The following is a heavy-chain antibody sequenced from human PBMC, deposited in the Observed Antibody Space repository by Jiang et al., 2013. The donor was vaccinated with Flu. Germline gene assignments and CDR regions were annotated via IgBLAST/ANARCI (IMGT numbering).Heavy chain of an antibody. CDR1: GFTFSDXS. CDR2: ITSTSDYI. CDR3: ARFFCTGGSCYSPAYYYYGMDV. Sequence: LSCAASGFTFSDXSMNWVRQAPGKGLEWVSSITSTSDYIYYADSVQGRFAIFRDNAKNSLYLQMDSLTVEDTAVYYCARFFCTGGSCYSPAYYYYGMDVWGQGTTVTVSS. V-gene: IGHV3-21*01. J-gene: IGHJ6*02. D-gene: IGHD2-15*01.